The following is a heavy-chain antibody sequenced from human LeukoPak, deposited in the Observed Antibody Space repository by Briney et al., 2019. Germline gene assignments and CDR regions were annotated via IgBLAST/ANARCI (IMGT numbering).Heavy chain of an antibody. D-gene: IGHD2-2*02. V-gene: IGHV1-46*03. Sequence: GASVKVSCKASGYTFTSYYMHWVRQAPGQGLEWMGLINPSGGSTSYAQKFQGRVTMTRDTSTSTVYMELSSLRPEDTAVYYCAREVIVVVPAAISGHDYWGQGTLVTVSS. CDR2: INPSGGST. CDR3: AREVIVVVPAAISGHDY. J-gene: IGHJ4*02. CDR1: GYTFTSYY.